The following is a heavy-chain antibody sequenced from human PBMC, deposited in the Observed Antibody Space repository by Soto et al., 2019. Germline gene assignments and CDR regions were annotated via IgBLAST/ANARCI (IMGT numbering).Heavy chain of an antibody. J-gene: IGHJ4*02. CDR1: GYSFAGYW. CDR2: IYPSDSDT. Sequence: PVESLKISCKGSGYSFAGYWIAWFLQMPVKGLELMGIIYPSDSDTRYRPSFQGQVTISADKSISSAYLQWSSLRASDTAMYYCARGGVSTRTFDYWGQGTLVTVSS. CDR3: ARGGVSTRTFDY. V-gene: IGHV5-51*01. D-gene: IGHD3-3*01.